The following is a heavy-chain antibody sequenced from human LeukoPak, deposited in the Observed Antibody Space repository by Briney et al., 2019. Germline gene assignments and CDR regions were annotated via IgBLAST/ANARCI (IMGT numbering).Heavy chain of an antibody. J-gene: IGHJ4*02. CDR2: ISANSGKT. Sequence: ASVKVSCKASGYTFTDNGISWVRQALGEGLEWMGWISANSGKTNYAQRFQGRVTMTRETSSSTVYMELRSLRSDDTAVYFCARDKNYRFDYWGQGTLVSVTS. V-gene: IGHV1-18*01. CDR3: ARDKNYRFDY. CDR1: GYTFTDNG. D-gene: IGHD3-16*02.